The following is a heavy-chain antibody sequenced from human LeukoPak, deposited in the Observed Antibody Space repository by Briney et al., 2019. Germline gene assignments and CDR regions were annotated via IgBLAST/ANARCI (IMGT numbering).Heavy chain of an antibody. CDR2: IYYRGNT. CDR3: VRGRAWFDP. CDR1: GGSISSYY. V-gene: IGHV4-59*01. D-gene: IGHD3-10*01. Sequence: SETLSLTCTVSGGSISSYYWSWIRQPPGKGLEWIGYIYYRGNTNYNSSLESRVTISVDTSKNQFSLRLNSVTAADTAVYYCVRGRAWFDPWGQGTLVTVSS. J-gene: IGHJ5*02.